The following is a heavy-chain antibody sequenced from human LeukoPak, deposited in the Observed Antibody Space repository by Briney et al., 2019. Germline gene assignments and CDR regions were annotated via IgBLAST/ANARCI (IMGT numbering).Heavy chain of an antibody. V-gene: IGHV3-43*01. Sequence: RPGGSLRLSCAASGFTFDDYTMHWVRQAPGKGLEWVSLISWDGGSTYYADSVKGRFTISRDNSKNSLYLQMNSLRTEDTALYFCAKDHYYGSGSYSRWVYFDYWGQGTLVTVSS. CDR2: ISWDGGST. CDR1: GFTFDDYT. J-gene: IGHJ4*02. D-gene: IGHD3-10*01. CDR3: AKDHYYGSGSYSRWVYFDY.